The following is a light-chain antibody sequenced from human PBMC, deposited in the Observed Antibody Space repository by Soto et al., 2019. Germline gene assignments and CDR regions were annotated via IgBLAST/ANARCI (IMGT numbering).Light chain of an antibody. CDR2: GAS. CDR3: QEYNNWPPIT. Sequence: NVLQKSRGTRSWSPARDRTRAWRARQSVSSSYLAWYQQKPGQAPRLLIYGASNRATGIPDRFSGSGSGTEFTLTIRSLQSEDLAVYYCQEYNNWPPITVGKGTRLEIK. CDR1: QSVSSSY. V-gene: IGKV3-20*01. J-gene: IGKJ5*01.